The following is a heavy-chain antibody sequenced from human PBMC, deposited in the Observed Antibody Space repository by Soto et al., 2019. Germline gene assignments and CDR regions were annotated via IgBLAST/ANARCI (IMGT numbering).Heavy chain of an antibody. V-gene: IGHV4-39*01. CDR3: ARHYAVVLYHFDY. CDR2: IYYSGST. J-gene: IGHJ4*02. Sequence: PSETLSLTCTVSGCSVSRSGNYWGWIRKPPGKGLEWIGSIYYSGSTYYNPSLKSRVTTSVDTSKNQFSLKLSSVTAADTAVYYCARHYAVVLYHFDYWGLGTLVTVSS. D-gene: IGHD2-15*01. CDR1: GCSVSRSGNY.